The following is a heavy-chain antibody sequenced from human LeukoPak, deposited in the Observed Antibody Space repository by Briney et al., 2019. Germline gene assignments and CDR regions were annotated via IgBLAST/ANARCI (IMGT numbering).Heavy chain of an antibody. CDR3: AKSTGSGILFPNDY. CDR2: ISGTGRST. J-gene: IGHJ4*02. D-gene: IGHD3-10*01. V-gene: IGHV3-23*01. Sequence: PGGSLKPSCAASQFTLSDYGMSWVRQGPGKGLEWVSFISGTGRSTYYADSVKGRFTISRDNSKHTVYLQMSSLTVDDTAFYYCAKSTGSGILFPNDYWGQGTLVTVSS. CDR1: QFTLSDYG.